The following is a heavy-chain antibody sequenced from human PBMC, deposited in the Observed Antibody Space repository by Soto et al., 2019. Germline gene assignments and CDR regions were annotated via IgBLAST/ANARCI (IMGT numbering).Heavy chain of an antibody. Sequence: SVKVSCKSSGGTFSSYAISWVRQAPGQGLEWMGGIIPIFGTANYAQKFQGRVTITADESTSTAYMELSSLRSEDTAVYYCARGATPYYYYGMDVWGQGTTVTVSS. V-gene: IGHV1-69*13. CDR3: ARGATPYYYYGMDV. D-gene: IGHD1-26*01. CDR2: IIPIFGTA. CDR1: GGTFSSYA. J-gene: IGHJ6*02.